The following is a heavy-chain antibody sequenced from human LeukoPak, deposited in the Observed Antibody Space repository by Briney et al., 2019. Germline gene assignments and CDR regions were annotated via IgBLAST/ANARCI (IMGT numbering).Heavy chain of an antibody. J-gene: IGHJ4*02. Sequence: KPGESLKISREGSGYSFTSYWIGWVRQRPGKCLDWMWIIYPGYSDTRYNASFQCQVTISADKAISTAYLQWSSLKASETAMKQWARLYCGGDCYPDYWGQGTLVTVSS. CDR3: ARLYCGGDCYPDY. D-gene: IGHD2-21*02. CDR1: GYSFTSYW. V-gene: IGHV5-51*01. CDR2: IYPGYSDT.